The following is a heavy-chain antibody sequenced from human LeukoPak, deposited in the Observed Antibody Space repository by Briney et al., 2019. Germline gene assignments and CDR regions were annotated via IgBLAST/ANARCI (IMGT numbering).Heavy chain of an antibody. V-gene: IGHV3-21*01. D-gene: IGHD6-13*01. CDR1: GSIFSGYT. Sequence: GGSLGLSCAASGSIFSGYTMNWVRQAQGKGLGWVSSISSSSSSIYYADSVKGRFTISRDNTKKSLYLQMNSLRAEDTAVYYCAREGATAGSGYYFDYWGQGSLVTVSS. J-gene: IGHJ4*02. CDR2: ISSSSSSI. CDR3: AREGATAGSGYYFDY.